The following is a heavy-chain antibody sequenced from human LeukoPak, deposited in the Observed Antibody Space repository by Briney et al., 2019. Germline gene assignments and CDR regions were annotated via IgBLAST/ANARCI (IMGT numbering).Heavy chain of an antibody. CDR3: AKDQWGQQLEYYYYGMEV. D-gene: IGHD6-13*01. CDR1: GFTFSSYA. Sequence: GGSLRLSCAASGFTFSSYAMSWVRQAPGKGLEWVSAISGSGGSTYYADSVKGRFTISRDNSKNTLYLQMNSLRAEDTAVYYCAKDQWGQQLEYYYYGMEVWGQGTTVTVSS. CDR2: ISGSGGST. J-gene: IGHJ6*02. V-gene: IGHV3-23*01.